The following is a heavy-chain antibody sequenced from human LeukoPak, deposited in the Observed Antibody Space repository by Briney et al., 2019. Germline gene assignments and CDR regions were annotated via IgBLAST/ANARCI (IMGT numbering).Heavy chain of an antibody. J-gene: IGHJ6*02. CDR2: IYFSGST. D-gene: IGHD3-9*01. CDR3: ARDLVTPHYDILTGYYDYYYYGMDL. V-gene: IGHV4-31*03. CDR1: GGSISSGGYY. Sequence: SSETLSLTCTVSGGSISSGGYYWSWIRQHPGKGLEWIGYIYFSGSTYYNPSLKSRVTISVDTSKNQFSLKLSSVTAADTAVYYCARDLVTPHYDILTGYYDYYYYGMDLWGQGTTVTVSS.